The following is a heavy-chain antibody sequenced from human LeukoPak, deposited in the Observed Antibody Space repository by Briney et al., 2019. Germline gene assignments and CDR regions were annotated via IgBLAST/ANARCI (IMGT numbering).Heavy chain of an antibody. J-gene: IGHJ4*02. CDR3: AKDNYYDSSAFVDY. Sequence: PGGSLRLSCAASGFTFSSYGMHWVRQTPGKGLEWVAAISYDGSNEYYADSVKGRFTISRDNSKNTLFVQMNSLRAEDTAVYYCAKDNYYDSSAFVDYWGQGTPVTVSS. V-gene: IGHV3-30*18. CDR2: ISYDGSNE. CDR1: GFTFSSYG. D-gene: IGHD3-22*01.